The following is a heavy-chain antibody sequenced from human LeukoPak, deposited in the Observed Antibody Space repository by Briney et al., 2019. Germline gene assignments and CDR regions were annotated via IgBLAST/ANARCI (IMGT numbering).Heavy chain of an antibody. CDR2: ISGSGGST. CDR3: AKDGRISYYDSSGYYLDY. Sequence: GGSLRLSCAASGFTFRSYAMTWVRQAPGKGLEWVSAISGSGGSTYYADSVKGRFTISRDNSKNTLYLQMNSLRAEDTAVYYCAKDGRISYYDSSGYYLDYWGQGTLVTVSS. V-gene: IGHV3-23*01. J-gene: IGHJ4*02. D-gene: IGHD3-22*01. CDR1: GFTFRSYA.